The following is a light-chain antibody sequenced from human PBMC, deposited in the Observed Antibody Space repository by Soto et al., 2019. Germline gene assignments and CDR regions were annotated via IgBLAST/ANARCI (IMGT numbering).Light chain of an antibody. CDR3: KQYASSPLT. CDR2: DAS. Sequence: EIVLTQSPGTLSLSPGERATLSCRASQTVGSNYLAWYQQKPGQAPRLLIYDASSRATGIPDRFSGSGSGTDFTVTFSRLEPEDFAVYYCKQYASSPLTFGQGTKVEIK. CDR1: QTVGSNY. J-gene: IGKJ1*01. V-gene: IGKV3-20*01.